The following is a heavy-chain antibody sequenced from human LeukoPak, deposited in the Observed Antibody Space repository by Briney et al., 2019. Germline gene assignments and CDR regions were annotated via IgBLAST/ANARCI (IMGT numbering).Heavy chain of an antibody. Sequence: GESLKISCKGSGYSFTSYWIGWVRQMPGKGLEWMRIIYPGDSDTRYSPSFQGQVTISADKSISTAYLQWSSLKASDTAMYYCARQGGLTTVTTGIDYWGQGTLVTVSS. CDR1: GYSFTSYW. V-gene: IGHV5-51*01. CDR3: ARQGGLTTVTTGIDY. CDR2: IYPGDSDT. D-gene: IGHD4-17*01. J-gene: IGHJ4*02.